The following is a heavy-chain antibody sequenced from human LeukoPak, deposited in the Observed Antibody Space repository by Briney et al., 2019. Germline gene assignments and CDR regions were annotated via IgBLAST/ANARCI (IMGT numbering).Heavy chain of an antibody. J-gene: IGHJ6*03. D-gene: IGHD2-2*01. CDR2: ISGSGGST. CDR3: ARDSTTSTYYMDA. CDR1: GFTFSSYA. V-gene: IGHV3-23*01. Sequence: PGGSLRLSCGASGFTFSSYAMSWVRQAPGKGLEWVSAISGSGGSTYYADSVKGRFTISRDNSGNTLFLQMNSLRAEDTAEYYCARDSTTSTYYMDAWGKGTTVTVSS.